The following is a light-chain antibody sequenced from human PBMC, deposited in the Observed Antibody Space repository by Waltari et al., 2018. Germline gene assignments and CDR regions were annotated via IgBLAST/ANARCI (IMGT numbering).Light chain of an antibody. Sequence: QSALTQPASVSGSPGQSITISCPGTSSDVGGYNFVSWYQQYPGKVPKLMIYEVTNRPSGVSDRFSGSKSGITASLTISGLQAEDEADYYCTSYTNSDTRYVFGTGTKVTVL. CDR3: TSYTNSDTRYV. V-gene: IGLV2-14*01. J-gene: IGLJ1*01. CDR1: SSDVGGYNF. CDR2: EVT.